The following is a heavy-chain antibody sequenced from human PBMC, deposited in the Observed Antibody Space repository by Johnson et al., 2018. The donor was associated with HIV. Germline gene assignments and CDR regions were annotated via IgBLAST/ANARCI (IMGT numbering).Heavy chain of an antibody. CDR2: ISSSGNTM. D-gene: IGHD6-19*01. Sequence: QMLLVESGGGVVQPGRSLRLSCAASGFTFSDYYMSWIRQAPGKGLEWVSYISSSGNTMYYADSVKGRFTISRDNAKNSLYLQMNTLRAEDTAVYYCARDAVISSGWYNVDAFDIWGQGTMVTVSS. CDR3: ARDAVISSGWYNVDAFDI. CDR1: GFTFSDYY. J-gene: IGHJ3*02. V-gene: IGHV3-11*01.